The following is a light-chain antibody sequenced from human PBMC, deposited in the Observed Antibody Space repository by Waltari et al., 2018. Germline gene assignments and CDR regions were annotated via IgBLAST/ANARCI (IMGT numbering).Light chain of an antibody. Sequence: DIQMTQSPSSLSASLGDRVTITCRASQSISTSLNWYQQKPGKAPNLLMYAASTLQSGVTSRFSGSGSGTDFTLTISSLQPEDSATYFCHQSHNTPWTFGQGTKVEIK. J-gene: IGKJ1*01. V-gene: IGKV1-39*01. CDR1: QSISTS. CDR3: HQSHNTPWT. CDR2: AAS.